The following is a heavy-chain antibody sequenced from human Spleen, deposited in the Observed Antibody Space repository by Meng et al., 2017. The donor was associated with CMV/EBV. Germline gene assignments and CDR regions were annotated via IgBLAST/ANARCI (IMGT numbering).Heavy chain of an antibody. D-gene: IGHD1-26*01. CDR3: ARTQVPAHTGSYRYYYFYAMDV. Sequence: ASVKVSCKASGYTFTGYYMHWVRQAPGQGLEWMGWINPNTGGTNYALKFQGRVTMTRDTSIDTAYMELSRLRSEDTAVYYCARTQVPAHTGSYRYYYFYAMDVWGQGTTVTVSS. J-gene: IGHJ6*02. CDR2: INPNTGGT. CDR1: GYTFTGYY. V-gene: IGHV1-2*02.